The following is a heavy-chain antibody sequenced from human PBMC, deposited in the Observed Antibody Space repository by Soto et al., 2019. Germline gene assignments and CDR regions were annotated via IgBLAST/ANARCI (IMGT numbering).Heavy chain of an antibody. D-gene: IGHD3-10*01. CDR2: IWYDGSNK. Sequence: PGGSLRLSCAASGFTCSSYGMHWVRQAPGKGLEWVAVIWYDGSNKYYADSVKGRFTISRDNSKNTLYLQMNSLRAEDTAVYYCAKTGLLWFGELLPNFDYWGQGTLVTVSS. J-gene: IGHJ4*02. CDR3: AKTGLLWFGELLPNFDY. V-gene: IGHV3-30*02. CDR1: GFTCSSYG.